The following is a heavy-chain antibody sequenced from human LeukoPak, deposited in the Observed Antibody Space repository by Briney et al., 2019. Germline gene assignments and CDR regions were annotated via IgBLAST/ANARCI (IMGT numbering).Heavy chain of an antibody. CDR1: QFTFSDYT. CDR2: ISTRSDYI. D-gene: IGHD4-17*01. V-gene: IGHV3-21*01. CDR3: AKGSYGDYEEVGDY. J-gene: IGHJ4*02. Sequence: PGGSLRLSCAASQFTFSDYTMNWVRRAPGKGLEWVSSISTRSDYIYYAESVKGRFTISRDNSKNTLYLQMNSLRTEDTAVYYCAKGSYGDYEEVGDYWGQGTLVTVSS.